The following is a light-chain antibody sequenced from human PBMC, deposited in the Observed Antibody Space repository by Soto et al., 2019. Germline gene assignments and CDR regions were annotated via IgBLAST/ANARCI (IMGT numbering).Light chain of an antibody. Sequence: QSVLTQPPSVSGAPGQRVTISCTVGSSNIGAGYDVHWYQQLPGKAPKLLIYGNNNRPSGVPDRFSGSKSGTSASLAITGLRADDEADYYCQSYASSLSANFVFGTGTKVTVL. CDR2: GNN. J-gene: IGLJ1*01. V-gene: IGLV1-40*01. CDR3: QSYASSLSANFV. CDR1: SSNIGAGYD.